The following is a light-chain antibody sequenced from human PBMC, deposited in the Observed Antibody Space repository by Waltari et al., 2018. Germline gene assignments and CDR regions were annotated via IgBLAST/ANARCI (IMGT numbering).Light chain of an antibody. J-gene: IGLJ2*01. Sequence: QSVLTQPPSVSGAPGQRVTIPCTGSGSNLGAGHAVPWYQQLPRAAPKLLIYGSTSRPLGVPDRFFGSTSGTSASLAITGLQAEDEADYYCQSYDTSLRVVFGGGTKLTVL. CDR3: QSYDTSLRVV. CDR1: GSNLGAGHA. V-gene: IGLV1-40*01. CDR2: GST.